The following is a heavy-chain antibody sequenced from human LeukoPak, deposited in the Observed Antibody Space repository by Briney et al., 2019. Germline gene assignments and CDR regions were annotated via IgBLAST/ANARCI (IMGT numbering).Heavy chain of an antibody. V-gene: IGHV4-59*01. J-gene: IGHJ4*02. CDR1: GGSISSYY. CDR3: ARGRGFWSGYPYYFDY. Sequence: SETLSLTCTVSGGSISSYYWSWIRRPPGKGLEWIGYIYYSGSTNYNPSLKSRVTISVDTSKNQFSLKLSSVTAADTAVYYCARGRGFWSGYPYYFDYWGQGTLVTVSS. CDR2: IYYSGST. D-gene: IGHD3-3*01.